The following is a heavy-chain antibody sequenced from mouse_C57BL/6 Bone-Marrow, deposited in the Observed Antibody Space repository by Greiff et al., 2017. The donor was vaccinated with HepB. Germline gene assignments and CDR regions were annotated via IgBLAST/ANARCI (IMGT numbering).Heavy chain of an antibody. V-gene: IGHV2-6*03. Sequence: VKLVESGPGLVAPSQSLSITCTVSGFSLTSYGVHWVRQPPGKGLEWLVVIWSDGSTTYNSALKSRLSISKDNSKSQVFLKMNSLQTDDTAMYYCARPYYSNYFSFAYWGQGTLVTVSA. CDR3: ARPYYSNYFSFAY. CDR1: GFSLTSYG. CDR2: IWSDGST. D-gene: IGHD2-5*01. J-gene: IGHJ3*01.